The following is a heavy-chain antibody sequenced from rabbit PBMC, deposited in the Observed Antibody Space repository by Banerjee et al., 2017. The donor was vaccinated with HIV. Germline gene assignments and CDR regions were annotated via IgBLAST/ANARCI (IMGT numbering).Heavy chain of an antibody. V-gene: IGHV1S45*01. CDR1: GFSFSSVYD. D-gene: IGHD1-1*01. Sequence: QEQLEESGGGLVQPEGSLTLTCTASGFSFSSVYDMCWVRQAPGKGLEWIACINTSSGNTVYASWAKGRFTISKTSSTTVTLQMTSLTAADTATYFCARTYDSSGNWGLWGPGTLVTVS. CDR3: ARTYDSSGNWGL. CDR2: INTSSGNT. J-gene: IGHJ4*01.